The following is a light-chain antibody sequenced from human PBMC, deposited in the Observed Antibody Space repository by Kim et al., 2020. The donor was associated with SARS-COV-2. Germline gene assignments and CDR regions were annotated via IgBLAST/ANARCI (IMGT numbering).Light chain of an antibody. CDR3: QQYGKSPWT. CDR1: QSVSSSY. V-gene: IGKV3-20*01. J-gene: IGKJ1*01. CDR2: DAS. Sequence: SPGERATLACRASQSVSSSYLAWYQQKPGQAPRLLIYDASSRATGIPDRFSGSGSGTDFTLTISRLEPEDFAVYYCQQYGKSPWTFGQGTKVDIK.